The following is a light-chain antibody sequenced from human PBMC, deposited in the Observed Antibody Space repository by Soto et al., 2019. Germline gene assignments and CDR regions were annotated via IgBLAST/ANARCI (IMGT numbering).Light chain of an antibody. V-gene: IGKV3-15*01. Sequence: EIVMTQSPATLSVSPGERATLSCRASQSVRSNLAWYQQKPGQSPRLLIYGASTRATGVPGRFSGSGSGTEFTLTISSLQPDDFATYYCQQYNSYSGTFGQGTKVDIK. J-gene: IGKJ1*01. CDR1: QSVRSN. CDR3: QQYNSYSGT. CDR2: GAS.